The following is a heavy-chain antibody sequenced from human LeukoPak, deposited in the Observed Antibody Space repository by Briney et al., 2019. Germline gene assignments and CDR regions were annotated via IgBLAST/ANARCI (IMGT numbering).Heavy chain of an antibody. CDR1: GLTFSSYA. CDR2: ISGSGGST. CDR3: AKVGSKSWHTPYYFDY. Sequence: GGSLRLSCAASGLTFSSYAMSWVRQAPGKGLEWVSAISGSGGSTYYADSVKGRFTISRDNSKNTLYLQMNSLRAEDTAVYYCAKVGSKSWHTPYYFDYWGQGTLVTVST. D-gene: IGHD6-13*01. V-gene: IGHV3-23*01. J-gene: IGHJ4*02.